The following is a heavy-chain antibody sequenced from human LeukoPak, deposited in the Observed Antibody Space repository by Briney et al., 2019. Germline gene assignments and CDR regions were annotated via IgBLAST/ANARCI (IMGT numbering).Heavy chain of an antibody. J-gene: IGHJ4*02. CDR1: GYSISNGYY. D-gene: IGHD7-27*01. Sequence: SETLSLTCTVSGYSISNGYYWGWIRQPPGKGLEWIGNIYHSGSTYYNPSLKSRVTISVDTSKNQFSLKLSSVTAADTAVYYCARELLSGDPSIGDWGQGTLVTVSS. CDR2: IYHSGST. CDR3: ARELLSGDPSIGD. V-gene: IGHV4-38-2*02.